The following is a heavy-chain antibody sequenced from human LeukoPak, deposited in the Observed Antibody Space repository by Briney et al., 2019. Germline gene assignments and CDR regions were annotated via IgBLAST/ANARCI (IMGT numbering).Heavy chain of an antibody. Sequence: ASVKVSCKASGYTFTGYYMHWVRQAPGQGLEWMGWINPNSGGTNYAQKFQGRVTMTRDTSISTAYMELSRLRSDDTAVYYCARDRATWLQLRGDDAFDIWGQGTMVTVSS. V-gene: IGHV1-2*02. D-gene: IGHD5-24*01. CDR1: GYTFTGYY. J-gene: IGHJ3*02. CDR2: INPNSGGT. CDR3: ARDRATWLQLRGDDAFDI.